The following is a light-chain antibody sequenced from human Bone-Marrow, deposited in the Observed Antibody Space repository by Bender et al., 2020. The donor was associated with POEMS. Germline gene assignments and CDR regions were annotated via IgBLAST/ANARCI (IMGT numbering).Light chain of an antibody. CDR1: SRDVGTYNY. V-gene: IGLV2-11*01. CDR2: DVT. Sequence: QSALTQPRSVSGSPGQSVTIFCTGTSRDVGTYNYVSWYQQHPDKAPKLIIYDVTNRPSGVSHRFSGSKSGNTASLTISGLQAEDEADYYCCSYAGSSTTVFGGGTKLTVL. J-gene: IGLJ3*02. CDR3: CSYAGSSTTV.